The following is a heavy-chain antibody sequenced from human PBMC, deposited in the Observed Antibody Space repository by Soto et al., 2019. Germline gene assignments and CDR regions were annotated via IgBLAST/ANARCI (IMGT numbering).Heavy chain of an antibody. Sequence: SETLSLTCSVFGGSMSPYYWSWIRQSPGKGLEWIANIYYRGNTNYNPSLESRVTISIDTSKNQFSLKLNSLTAADTAVYYCARHRGTISLTDYWGQGTLVTVSS. CDR1: GGSMSPYY. D-gene: IGHD3-9*01. CDR2: IYYRGNT. V-gene: IGHV4-59*08. CDR3: ARHRGTISLTDY. J-gene: IGHJ4*02.